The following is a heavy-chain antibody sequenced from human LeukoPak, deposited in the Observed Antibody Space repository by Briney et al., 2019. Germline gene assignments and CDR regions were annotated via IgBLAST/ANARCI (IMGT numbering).Heavy chain of an antibody. D-gene: IGHD3-10*01. J-gene: IGHJ5*02. CDR3: ARWFGSTRGWFDP. V-gene: IGHV3-74*01. CDR2: INSDGSST. Sequence: PGGSLRLSCAASGFTFSSYWMHWVRQAPGKGLVWVSRINSDGSSTSYADSVKGRFTISRDNAKNTLHLQMNSLRAEDTAVYYCARWFGSTRGWFDPWGQGTLVTVSS. CDR1: GFTFSSYW.